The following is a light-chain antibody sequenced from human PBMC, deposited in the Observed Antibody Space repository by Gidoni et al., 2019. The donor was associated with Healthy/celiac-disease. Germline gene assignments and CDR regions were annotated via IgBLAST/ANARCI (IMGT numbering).Light chain of an antibody. J-gene: IGKJ4*01. V-gene: IGKV3-20*01. CDR1: QSVSSSY. CDR3: QQYGSSPRT. CDR2: GAS. Sequence: EIVLTQSPGTLSLSPGERATLSCRASQSVSSSYLAWYQQKPGQAPRLLIYGASSRATGIPDRFSGSGSGTDFTLTISRLEPEDFAVYYCQQYGSSPRTFXGGPKVEI.